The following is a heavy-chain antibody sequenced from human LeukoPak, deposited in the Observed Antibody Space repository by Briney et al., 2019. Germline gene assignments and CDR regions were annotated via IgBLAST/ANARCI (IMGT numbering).Heavy chain of an antibody. J-gene: IGHJ4*02. D-gene: IGHD3-22*01. V-gene: IGHV3-21*01. Sequence: GGSLRLSCAASGFTFSSYSMNWVRQAPGKGLEWVSSISSSSSYIYYADSVKGRFTISRDNAKNSLYLQMNSLRAEDTAVYYCARDYYDSSGSWDDDYWGQGTLVTVSS. CDR3: ARDYYDSSGSWDDDY. CDR2: ISSSSSYI. CDR1: GFTFSSYS.